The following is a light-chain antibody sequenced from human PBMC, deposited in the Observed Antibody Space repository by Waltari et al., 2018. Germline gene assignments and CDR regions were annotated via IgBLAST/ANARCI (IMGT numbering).Light chain of an antibody. CDR1: QYISNW. CDR3: QQTNSFPPT. Sequence: DIQMTQSPSSVSASIGDRVTITCRASQYISNWVAWFQQRPGKAPKLLIYGASTLQSGVSSRFSGSGSGTEFTLTINGLQPGDFATYYCQQTNSFPPTFGGGTKVDIK. CDR2: GAS. V-gene: IGKV1-12*01. J-gene: IGKJ4*01.